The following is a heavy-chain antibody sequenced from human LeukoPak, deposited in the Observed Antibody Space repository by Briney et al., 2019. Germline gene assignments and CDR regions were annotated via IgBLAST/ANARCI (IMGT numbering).Heavy chain of an antibody. D-gene: IGHD4-23*01. CDR1: GGSFSSSSYY. V-gene: IGHV4-39*01. CDR2: FYYSGST. CDR3: ARIDGGHHLSPFDY. J-gene: IGHJ4*02. Sequence: SETLSLTCTVSGGSFSSSSYYWGWVRQPPGKGLEWIGSFYYSGSTYYNPSLKSRVTISVDTSKNQFSLKLSSVTAADTAIYYCARIDGGHHLSPFDYWGQGTLVTVSS.